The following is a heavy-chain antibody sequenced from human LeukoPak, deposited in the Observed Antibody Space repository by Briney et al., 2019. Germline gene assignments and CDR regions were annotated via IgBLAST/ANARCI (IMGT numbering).Heavy chain of an antibody. CDR1: GYTFSDYY. CDR3: AVAPGDY. J-gene: IGHJ4*02. CDR2: INPNSGYT. D-gene: IGHD2-21*01. V-gene: IGHV1-2*02. Sequence: ASVRVSCKASGYTFSDYYIHWVRQAPGQGLEWMGWINPNSGYTFYAQKFQGRVTLTRDTSISTVYMELTTLTSDDTALYYCAVAPGDYWGQGTLVSVSA.